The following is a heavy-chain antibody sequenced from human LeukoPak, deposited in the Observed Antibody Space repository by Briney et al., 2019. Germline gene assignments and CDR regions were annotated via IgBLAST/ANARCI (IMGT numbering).Heavy chain of an antibody. Sequence: GASVKVSCKASGYTFTGYYMHWVRQAPGQGLEWMGWINPNSGGTNYAQKFQGRVTMTSDTSISTAYMELSRLRSDDTAVYYCARDSVYGDRPTGVDVWGQGTTVTVSS. D-gene: IGHD4-17*01. J-gene: IGHJ6*02. CDR2: INPNSGGT. CDR1: GYTFTGYY. CDR3: ARDSVYGDRPTGVDV. V-gene: IGHV1-2*02.